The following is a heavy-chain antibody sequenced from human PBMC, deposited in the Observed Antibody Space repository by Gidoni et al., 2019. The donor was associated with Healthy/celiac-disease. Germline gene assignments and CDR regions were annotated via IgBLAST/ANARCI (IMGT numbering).Heavy chain of an antibody. CDR1: VYTFTSYG. Sequence: QVQLVQSGAEVKKPGASVKVSCKASVYTFTSYGISWVRQAPGQGLEWMGWISASNGNTNDAQKLQGRVTMTTDTSTSKAYMELRSLRSDDTAVYYCARVQWEGYYDMLTGYYYYYYMDVWGKGTTVTVSS. V-gene: IGHV1-18*01. CDR2: ISASNGNT. CDR3: ARVQWEGYYDMLTGYYYYYYMDV. J-gene: IGHJ6*03. D-gene: IGHD3-9*01.